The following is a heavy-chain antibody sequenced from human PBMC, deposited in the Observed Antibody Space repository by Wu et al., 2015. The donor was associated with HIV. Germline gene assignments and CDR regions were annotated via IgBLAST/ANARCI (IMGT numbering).Heavy chain of an antibody. CDR3: ARSRLESDVIYGVTTNYYYYYMDV. D-gene: IGHD3-3*01. Sequence: QVQLVQSGAEVKKPGASVKVSCKVSGYTLTELSMHWVRQAPGKGLEWMGGFDPEDGETIYAQKFQGRVTMTEDTSTDTAYMELSSLRSEDTAVYYCARSRLESDVIYGVTTNYYYYYMDVWGKGTTVTVSS. CDR1: GYTLTELS. J-gene: IGHJ6*03. CDR2: FDPEDGET. V-gene: IGHV1-24*01.